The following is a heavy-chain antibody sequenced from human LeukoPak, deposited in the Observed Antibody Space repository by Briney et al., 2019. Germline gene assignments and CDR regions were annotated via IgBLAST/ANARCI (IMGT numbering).Heavy chain of an antibody. CDR2: IWYDGSNK. V-gene: IGHV3-33*01. CDR1: GFTFSSYG. CDR3: ARARYSSGWYYFDY. J-gene: IGHJ4*02. D-gene: IGHD6-19*01. Sequence: GSLRLSCAASGFTFSSYGMHWVRQAPGKGLEWLAVIWYDGSNKYYADSVKGRFTISRDNSKNTLYLQMNSLRAEDTAVYYCARARYSSGWYYFDYWGRGTLVTVSS.